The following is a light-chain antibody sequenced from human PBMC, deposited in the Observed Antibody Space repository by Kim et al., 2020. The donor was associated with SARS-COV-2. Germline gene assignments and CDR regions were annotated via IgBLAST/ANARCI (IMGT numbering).Light chain of an antibody. CDR2: SVS. CDR3: MQGTQWPYT. Sequence: PVPSPGKPGRRVKPGHGSTSLNWFHHRPDQSPRRLIYSVSSRDAGVPDRFSGSGSRTDFTLEISRVEAEDVGVYYCMQGTQWPYTFGQGTKLEI. CDR1: RRVKPGHGSTS. J-gene: IGKJ2*01. V-gene: IGKV2-30*02.